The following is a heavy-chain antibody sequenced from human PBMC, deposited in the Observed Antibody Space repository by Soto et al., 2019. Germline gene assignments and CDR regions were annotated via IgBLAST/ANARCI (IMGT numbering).Heavy chain of an antibody. V-gene: IGHV1-2*04. D-gene: IGHD2-2*01. J-gene: IGHJ5*02. Sequence: ASVKVSCKASGYTFTGYYMHWVRQAPGQGLEWMGWINPNSGGTNYAQKFQGWVTMTRDTSISTAYMELSRLRSDDTAVYYCARGTPPDGEIIVVVPAARYWFDPWGQGTLVTVSS. CDR3: ARGTPPDGEIIVVVPAARYWFDP. CDR1: GYTFTGYY. CDR2: INPNSGGT.